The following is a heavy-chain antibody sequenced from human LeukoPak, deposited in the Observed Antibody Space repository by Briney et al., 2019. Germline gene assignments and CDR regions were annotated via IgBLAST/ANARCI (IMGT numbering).Heavy chain of an antibody. CDR1: GGSISSYY. V-gene: IGHV4-4*09. D-gene: IGHD1-1*01. Sequence: PSETLSLTCTVSGGSISSYYWSWIRQPPGKGLEWIGYIYTSGSTNYNPSLKSRVTISVDTSRNQFSLEMTSMIAADTAVYYCVRGGPHDDNWHYYFDFWGQGTLVTVSS. J-gene: IGHJ4*02. CDR3: VRGGPHDDNWHYYFDF. CDR2: IYTSGST.